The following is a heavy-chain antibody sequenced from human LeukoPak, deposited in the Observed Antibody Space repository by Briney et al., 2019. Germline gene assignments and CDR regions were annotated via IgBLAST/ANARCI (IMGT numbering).Heavy chain of an antibody. Sequence: SETLSLTCTVSGGSISSSGYYWGWIRQPPGKGLEWIGSINHSGSTNYNPSLKRRVTISVDTSKSQFSLKLSSVTAADTAVYYCAREDFRWFDPWGQGTLVTVSS. J-gene: IGHJ5*02. CDR1: GGSISSSGYY. D-gene: IGHD3-3*01. CDR3: AREDFRWFDP. CDR2: INHSGST. V-gene: IGHV4-39*07.